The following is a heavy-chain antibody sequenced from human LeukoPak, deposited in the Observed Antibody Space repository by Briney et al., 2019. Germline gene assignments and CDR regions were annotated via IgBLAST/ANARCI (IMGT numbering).Heavy chain of an antibody. CDR3: ARGPYYYDSSGYLDY. V-gene: IGHV1-18*01. D-gene: IGHD3-22*01. Sequence: GASVKVSCKASGYTFTSYGISWVRQAPGQGLEWMGWISAYNGNTNYAQKFQGRVTMTRDTSIGTAYMELSRLRSDDTAVYYCARGPYYYDSSGYLDYWGQGTLVTVSS. CDR1: GYTFTSYG. J-gene: IGHJ4*02. CDR2: ISAYNGNT.